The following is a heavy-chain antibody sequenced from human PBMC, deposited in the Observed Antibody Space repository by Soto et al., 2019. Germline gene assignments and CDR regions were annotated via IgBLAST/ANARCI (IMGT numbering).Heavy chain of an antibody. CDR1: RFTFSSYG. V-gene: IGHV3-30*18. D-gene: IGHD6-13*01. CDR2: ISYDGSNK. Sequence: QVQLVESGGGVVQPGRSLRLSCAASRFTFSSYGIHWVRQAPGKGLEWVAVISYDGSNKYYADYVKGRFTISRDNSKNTLYLQMDSLRAEDSAVYYCAKASSSWDGYYYYGMDVWGPGTTVTVSS. J-gene: IGHJ6*02. CDR3: AKASSSWDGYYYYGMDV.